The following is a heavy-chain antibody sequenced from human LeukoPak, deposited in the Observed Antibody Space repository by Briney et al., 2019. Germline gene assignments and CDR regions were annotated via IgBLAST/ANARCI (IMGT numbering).Heavy chain of an antibody. D-gene: IGHD2-8*01. CDR1: GFTVSSNY. CDR2: IYSGGTT. J-gene: IGHJ5*02. CDR3: ARLGSFCTNGVCHGA. V-gene: IGHV3-66*01. Sequence: GGSLRLSCVASGFTVSSNYMSWVRQAPGKGLEWVSVIYSGGTTYYADSVKGRFTISRDNSKNTLYLQMSSLRDEDAAVYYCARLGSFCTNGVCHGAWGQGTLVTVSS.